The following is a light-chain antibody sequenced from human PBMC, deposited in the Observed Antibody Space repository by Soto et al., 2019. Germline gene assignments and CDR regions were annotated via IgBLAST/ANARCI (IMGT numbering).Light chain of an antibody. Sequence: DIQMTQSPSTLSASVGDRVTITCRASQSISSWLAWYQQKPGKAPKLLIYDASSLESGVPSRFSGSGSGTEFTLTISSLQPYDFATYYCQQYNLFGGGTKVEIK. CDR2: DAS. CDR3: QQYNL. CDR1: QSISSW. J-gene: IGKJ4*01. V-gene: IGKV1-5*01.